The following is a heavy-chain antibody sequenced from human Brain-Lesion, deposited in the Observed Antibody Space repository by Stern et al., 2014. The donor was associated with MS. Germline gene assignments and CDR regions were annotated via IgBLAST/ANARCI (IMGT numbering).Heavy chain of an antibody. D-gene: IGHD4-17*01. Sequence: VQLVQSGAEVKKPGASVKVSCKASGDNFASYPIHWLRQAPGQGPVWMGIVNPTDGRTTYAQTFKGRVTMTRDTSTRTVYMELSSLRAEDTAMYFCANPLPYANWGQGTRVTVSS. CDR2: VNPTDGRT. J-gene: IGHJ1*01. V-gene: IGHV1-46*03. CDR3: ANPLPYAN. CDR1: GDNFASYP.